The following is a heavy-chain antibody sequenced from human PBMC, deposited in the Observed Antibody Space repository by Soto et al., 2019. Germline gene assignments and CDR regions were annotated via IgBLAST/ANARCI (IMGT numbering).Heavy chain of an antibody. CDR3: ARGINYYDSGDDAFDI. CDR1: GFTFTSSA. J-gene: IGHJ3*02. CDR2: IVVGSGNT. D-gene: IGHD3-10*01. V-gene: IGHV1-58*01. Sequence: GASVKVSCKASGFTFTSSAVQWVRQARGQRLEWIGWIVVGSGNTNYAQKFQDRVTITRNTSTSTAYMELSSLRSEDTAVYYCARGINYYDSGDDAFDIWGQGTMVTVSS.